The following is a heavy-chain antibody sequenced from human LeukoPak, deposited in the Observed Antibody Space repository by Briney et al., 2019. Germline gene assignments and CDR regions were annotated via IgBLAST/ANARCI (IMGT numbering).Heavy chain of an antibody. CDR2: IRYDGSNK. J-gene: IGHJ4*02. CDR3: AKDMEPAAGFFDY. CDR1: GFTFSSYG. Sequence: GGSLRLSCAASGFTFSSYGMHWVRQAPGKGLEWVAFIRYDGSNKYYADSVKGRFTISRDNSKNTLYLQMNSLGAEDTAVYYCAKDMEPAAGFFDYWGQGTLVTVSS. D-gene: IGHD6-13*01. V-gene: IGHV3-30*02.